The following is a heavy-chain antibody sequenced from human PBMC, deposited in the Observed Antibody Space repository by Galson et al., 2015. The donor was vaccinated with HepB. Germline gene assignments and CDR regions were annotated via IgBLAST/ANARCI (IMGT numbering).Heavy chain of an antibody. CDR2: ISYDGSNK. CDR3: AKVGCYGSGIYIHYYGRDD. D-gene: IGHD3-10*01. Sequence: SLRLSCAASGFTFSSYGMHWVRQAPGKGLEWVAVISYDGSNKYYADSVKGRFIISRDNSKNTLYLQMNSLRAEDTAMYYCAKVGCYGSGIYIHYYGRDDWVQVTTVTVSS. V-gene: IGHV3-30*18. CDR1: GFTFSSYG. J-gene: IGHJ6*02.